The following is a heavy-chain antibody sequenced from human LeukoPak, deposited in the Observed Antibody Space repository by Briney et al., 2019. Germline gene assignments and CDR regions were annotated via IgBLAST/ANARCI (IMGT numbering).Heavy chain of an antibody. CDR3: AGVGSGYDLDY. J-gene: IGHJ4*02. D-gene: IGHD5-12*01. V-gene: IGHV3-72*01. CDR1: GFTFSDHY. Sequence: SGGSLRLSCAASGFTFSDHYMDWVRQAPGKGLEWVGRTRNKANSYTTEYAASVKGRFTISRDDSKNSLYLQMNSLKTEDTAVYYCAGVGSGYDLDYWGQGTLVTVSS. CDR2: TRNKANSYTT.